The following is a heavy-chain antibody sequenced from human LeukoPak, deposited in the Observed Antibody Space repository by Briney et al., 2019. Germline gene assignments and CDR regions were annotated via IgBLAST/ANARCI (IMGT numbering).Heavy chain of an antibody. V-gene: IGHV1-46*01. Sequence: GASVSVSCKASGYTFTSYYMHWVRQAPGQGLEWMGIINPSGGSTSYAQKFQGRVTMTRDMSTSTVYMELSSLRSEDTAVYYCARDMATIGFGDAFDIWGQGTMVTVSS. D-gene: IGHD5-24*01. CDR1: GYTFTSYY. CDR3: ARDMATIGFGDAFDI. CDR2: INPSGGST. J-gene: IGHJ3*02.